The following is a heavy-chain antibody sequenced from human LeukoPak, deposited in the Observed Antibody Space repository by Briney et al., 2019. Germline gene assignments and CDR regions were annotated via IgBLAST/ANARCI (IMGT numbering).Heavy chain of an antibody. CDR1: GFTFASYS. CDR3: ARVSVRLEGQSDLDY. J-gene: IGHJ4*02. V-gene: IGHV3-21*01. Sequence: GGSLRLSCAASGFTFASYSRNWVRQAPGKGLEWVSSISGDSTYIYNAGSVKGRFTISRDNAQASLYLQMISLRADDTAVYYCARVSVRLEGQSDLDYWGQGTLVIVSS. CDR2: ISGDSTYI. D-gene: IGHD6-19*01.